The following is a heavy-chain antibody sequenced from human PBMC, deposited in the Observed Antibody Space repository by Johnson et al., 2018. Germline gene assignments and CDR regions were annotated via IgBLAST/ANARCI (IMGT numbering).Heavy chain of an antibody. J-gene: IGHJ1*01. CDR1: GFTFSSYG. CDR2: IWYDGSNK. V-gene: IGHV3-33*01. Sequence: QLVESGGGVVQPGRSLRLSCAASGFTFSSYGMHWVRQAPGKGLEWVAVIWYDGSNKYYADSVKGRFTISRDNSKNTLYLQMNSLRAEDTAVYYCARDGGYYYDSSGYYLAEYFQHWGQGTLVTVSS. CDR3: ARDGGYYYDSSGYYLAEYFQH. D-gene: IGHD3-22*01.